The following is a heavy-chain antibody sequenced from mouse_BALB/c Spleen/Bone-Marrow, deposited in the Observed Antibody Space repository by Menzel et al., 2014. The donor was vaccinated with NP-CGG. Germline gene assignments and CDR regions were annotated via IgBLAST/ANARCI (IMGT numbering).Heavy chain of an antibody. Sequence: EVQLQESGGGLVQPGGSLKLSCAASGFDFSGFWMGWVRQAPGKGLEWIGEINPDSSTINYTPSLKDRFIISRDNAKNTLYLQMSKVRSEDTAPYYCARLGYYGGFAYWGQGTLVTVSA. J-gene: IGHJ3*01. CDR3: ARLGYYGGFAY. V-gene: IGHV4-1*02. CDR2: INPDSSTI. CDR1: GFDFSGFW. D-gene: IGHD2-3*01.